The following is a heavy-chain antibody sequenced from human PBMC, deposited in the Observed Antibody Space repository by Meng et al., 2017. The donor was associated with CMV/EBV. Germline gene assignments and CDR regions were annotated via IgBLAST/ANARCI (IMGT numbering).Heavy chain of an antibody. D-gene: IGHD6-6*01. J-gene: IGHJ3*02. CDR3: ARESARPYHRDAFDI. Sequence: GESLKISCAASGFTFSSYGMHWVRQAPGKGLEWVAFIRYDGSNKYYADSVKGRFTISRDNSKNTLYLQMNSLRAEDTAVYYCARESARPYHRDAFDIWGQGTMVTVSS. V-gene: IGHV3-30*02. CDR1: GFTFSSYG. CDR2: IRYDGSNK.